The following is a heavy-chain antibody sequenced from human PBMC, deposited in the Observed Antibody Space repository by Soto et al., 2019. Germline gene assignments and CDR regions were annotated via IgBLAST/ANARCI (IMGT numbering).Heavy chain of an antibody. V-gene: IGHV3-72*01. D-gene: IGHD3-10*01. CDR1: GFTFSDHY. J-gene: IGHJ4*02. CDR3: VRRFGAYYFDY. Sequence: EVQLVESGGGLVQPGGSLRLSCAASGFTFSDHYMDWVRQAPGKGLEWVGRSRDKANSYTTEYAASVKGRFTISRDDSKNSLFLQMNSLKTEDTAVYYCVRRFGAYYFDYWGQGTLVTVSS. CDR2: SRDKANSYTT.